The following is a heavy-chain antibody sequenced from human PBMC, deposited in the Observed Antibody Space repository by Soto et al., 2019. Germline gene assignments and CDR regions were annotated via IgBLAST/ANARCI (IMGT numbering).Heavy chain of an antibody. CDR1: GGSIISYY. J-gene: IGHJ5*02. CDR2: VYHTGAT. D-gene: IGHD6-13*01. CDR3: ARGIQSCSSDGGGFDP. V-gene: IGHV4-59*01. Sequence: QVQLQESGPGLVKPSESLSLTCSISGGSIISYYWTWIRQPPGKGLEWIGYVYHTGATRSNPSLESRLPVSLDTPRKQFSLKLSSVTAADTAVYDCARGIQSCSSDGGGFDPWGQGILVTVSS.